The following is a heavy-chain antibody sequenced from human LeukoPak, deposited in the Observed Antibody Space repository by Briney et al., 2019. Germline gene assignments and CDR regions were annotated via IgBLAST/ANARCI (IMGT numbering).Heavy chain of an antibody. CDR3: ARAGVTRLFDY. J-gene: IGHJ4*02. CDR1: GFTFSSYA. CDR2: ISSSSSYI. D-gene: IGHD4-23*01. Sequence: GGSLRLSCAASGFTFSSYAMSWVRQAPGKGLEWVSSISSSSSYIYYADSVKGRFTISRDNAKNSLYLQMNSLRAEDTAVYYCARAGVTRLFDYWGQGTLVTVSS. V-gene: IGHV3-21*01.